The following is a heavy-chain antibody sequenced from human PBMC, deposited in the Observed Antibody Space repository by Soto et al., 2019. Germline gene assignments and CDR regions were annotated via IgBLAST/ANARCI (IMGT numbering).Heavy chain of an antibody. V-gene: IGHV4-39*01. CDR2: IYYSGSI. CDR1: GGSISSSSYY. D-gene: IGHD6-13*01. CDR3: ARQSSSWDNWFDP. J-gene: IGHJ5*02. Sequence: QLQLQESGPGLVKPSETLSLPCSVSGGSISSSSYYWGWIRQPPGKGLEWIGSIYYSGSIDYNPSLKGRVTISVDTSKNQFSLKLSSVTAAETAVYYCARQSSSWDNWFDPWGQGTLVTVSS.